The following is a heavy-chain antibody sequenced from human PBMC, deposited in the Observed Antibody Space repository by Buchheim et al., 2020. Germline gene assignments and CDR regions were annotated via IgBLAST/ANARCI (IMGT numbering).Heavy chain of an antibody. V-gene: IGHV3-33*01. CDR3: ARDAGYSSGWYGVADYYYGMDV. Sequence: QVQLVESGGGVVQPGRSLRLSCAASGFTFSSYGMHWVRQAPGKGLEWVAVIWYDGSNKYYADSVKGRFTISRDNSKNTLYLQMNSLRAEDTAVYYCARDAGYSSGWYGVADYYYGMDVWGQGTT. CDR1: GFTFSSYG. J-gene: IGHJ6*02. CDR2: IWYDGSNK. D-gene: IGHD6-19*01.